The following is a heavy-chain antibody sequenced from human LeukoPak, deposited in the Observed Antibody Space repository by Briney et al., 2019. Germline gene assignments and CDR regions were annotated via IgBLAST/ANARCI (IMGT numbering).Heavy chain of an antibody. J-gene: IGHJ3*02. CDR1: GYSFTSYW. Sequence: GESLKISCXGSGYSFTSYWIGWVRQMTGKGLEWMGIIYPGDSDTRYSPSFQGQVTISADKSISTAYLQWSSLKASDTAMYYCARTSAAAEGAFDIWGQGTMVTVSS. CDR3: ARTSAAAEGAFDI. D-gene: IGHD6-13*01. V-gene: IGHV5-51*01. CDR2: IYPGDSDT.